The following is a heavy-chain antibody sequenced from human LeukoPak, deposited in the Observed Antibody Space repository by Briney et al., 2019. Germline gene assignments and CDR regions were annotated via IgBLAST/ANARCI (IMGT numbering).Heavy chain of an antibody. CDR1: GFTFSSYG. V-gene: IGHV3-30*18. D-gene: IGHD3-16*01. CDR2: ISYDGSNK. Sequence: GGSLRLSCAASGFTFSSYGMHWVRQAPGKGLEWVAVISYDGSNKYYADSVKGRFTISRDNSKNTLYLQMNSLRAEYTAVYYCAKEGEFPFDYWGQGTLVTVSS. CDR3: AKEGEFPFDY. J-gene: IGHJ4*02.